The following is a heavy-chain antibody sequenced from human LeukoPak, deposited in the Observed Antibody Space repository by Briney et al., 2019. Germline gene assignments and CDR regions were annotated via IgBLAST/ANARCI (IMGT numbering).Heavy chain of an antibody. V-gene: IGHV4-39*07. CDR3: ERSNSYSGHAEADY. CDR2: IYYSGST. J-gene: IGHJ4*02. Sequence: SETLSLTCTVSGCSISSSSYYWGWLPQPPGKELEGIGNIYYSGSTYYNPSLKSRVTISVDMSKNHFSLKLRSVTAADTAVYYCERSNSYSGHAEADYWGQGALVTVSS. CDR1: GCSISSSSYY. D-gene: IGHD5-12*01.